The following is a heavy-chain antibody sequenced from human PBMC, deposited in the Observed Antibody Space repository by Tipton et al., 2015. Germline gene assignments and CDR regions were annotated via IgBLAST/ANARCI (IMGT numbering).Heavy chain of an antibody. V-gene: IGHV4-39*01. Sequence: TLSLTCTVSGGSININNYYWGWIRQPPGKGLEWIANFYYTGTPFYSLSLKSRVTISVDTSKNQFSLQLTSVTAIGTAVYYCARVSHYGDIDSWGQGTLVTVSS. CDR3: ARVSHYGDIDS. CDR1: GGSININNYY. D-gene: IGHD4-17*01. CDR2: FYYTGTP. J-gene: IGHJ4*02.